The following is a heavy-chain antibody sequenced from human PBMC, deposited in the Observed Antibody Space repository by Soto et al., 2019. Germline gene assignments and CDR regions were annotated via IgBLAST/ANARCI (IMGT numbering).Heavy chain of an antibody. V-gene: IGHV3-53*01. CDR2: IHSGGST. D-gene: IGHD3-3*01. CDR1: GFTVSSNY. J-gene: IGHJ4*02. Sequence: EVQLVESGGGLIQPGGSLRLSCAASGFTVSSNYMSWVRQGPGKGLEWVSIIHSGGSTHYADSVKGRFTISRDNSKNTLYLQMNSLRAEDTAVYYCARDKSPTEMAFGYWGQGALVTVSS. CDR3: ARDKSPTEMAFGY.